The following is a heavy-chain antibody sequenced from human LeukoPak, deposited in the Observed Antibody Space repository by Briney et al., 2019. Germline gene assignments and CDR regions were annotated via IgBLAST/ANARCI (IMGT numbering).Heavy chain of an antibody. Sequence: SETLSLTCAVYGGSFSGYYWSWIRQPPGKGLEWIGEINHSGSTNYNPSLKSRVTISVDTSKNQFSLKLSSVTAADTAVYYCARRTISSSCYKGPDYWGQGTLVTVSS. CDR1: GGSFSGYY. CDR3: ARRTISSSCYKGPDY. D-gene: IGHD6-13*01. CDR2: INHSGST. V-gene: IGHV4-34*01. J-gene: IGHJ4*02.